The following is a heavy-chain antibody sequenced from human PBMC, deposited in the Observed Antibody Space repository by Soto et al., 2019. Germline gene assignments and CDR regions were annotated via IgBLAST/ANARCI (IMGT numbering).Heavy chain of an antibody. J-gene: IGHJ6*02. CDR2: ISGGGGST. V-gene: IGHV3-23*01. Sequence: GGSLILSCAASGFTFSTYAMNWVRQAPGKGLEWVSAISGGGGSTYYADSVKGRVTISRDNSKNTLYLQMNSLRAEDTAVYYCAKVSLGALTFTDYYYYGLDVWGQGNTVTVSS. CDR1: GFTFSTYA. CDR3: AKVSLGALTFTDYYYYGLDV. D-gene: IGHD1-26*01.